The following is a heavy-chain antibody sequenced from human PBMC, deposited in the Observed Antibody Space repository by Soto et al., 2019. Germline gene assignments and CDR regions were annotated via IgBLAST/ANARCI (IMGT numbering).Heavy chain of an antibody. J-gene: IGHJ4*02. CDR1: GFTFSSYG. CDR3: ARDWPMTTMYYFDY. V-gene: IGHV3-33*01. CDR2: IWYDGSNK. Sequence: PGGSLRLSCAASGFTFSSYGIHWVRQAPGKGQEWVAVIWYDGSNKYYADSVKGRFTISRDNSKNTLYLQMNSLRAEDTAVYYCARDWPMTTMYYFDYWGQGTMVTVSS. D-gene: IGHD4-17*01.